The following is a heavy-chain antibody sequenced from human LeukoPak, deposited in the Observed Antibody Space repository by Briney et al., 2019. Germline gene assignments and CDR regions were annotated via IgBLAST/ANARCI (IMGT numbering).Heavy chain of an antibody. V-gene: IGHV1-24*01. J-gene: IGHJ3*02. CDR2: FDPEDGET. Sequence: ASVKVSCKVSGYTLTELSMHWVRQAPGKGLEWMGGFDPEDGETIYAQKFQGRVTITADESTSTAYMELSSLRSEDTAVYYCARGGSSGYYFFPSGNGDAFDIWGQGTMVTVSS. CDR1: GYTLTELS. D-gene: IGHD3-22*01. CDR3: ARGGSSGYYFFPSGNGDAFDI.